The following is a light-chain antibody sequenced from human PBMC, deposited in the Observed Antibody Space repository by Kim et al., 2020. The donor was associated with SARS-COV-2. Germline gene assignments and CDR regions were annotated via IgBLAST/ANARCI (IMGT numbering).Light chain of an antibody. CDR1: QNVFYSSNNKNY. V-gene: IGKV4-1*01. Sequence: RATINCRSSQNVFYSSNNKNYLAWYQQKPGQAPNLLVYWASTRESGVPDRFTGSGSGTDFTLTIRNLQAEDVALYYCQQYYSTPYTFGQGTKLEI. J-gene: IGKJ2*01. CDR3: QQYYSTPYT. CDR2: WAS.